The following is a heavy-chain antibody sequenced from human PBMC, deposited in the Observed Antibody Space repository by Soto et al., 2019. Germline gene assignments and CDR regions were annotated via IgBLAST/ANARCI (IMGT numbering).Heavy chain of an antibody. CDR2: ISDGDGDT. CDR1: GFTFSDYA. Sequence: LLQSGGDLVQPGGSLRLSCAASGFTFSDYAMTWVRQAPGKGLEWVSDISDGDGDTHYADSVRGRFVISRDNSKNTLFLEMNSLRAEDAAVYYCAKGSTYFDFWGQGSLVTVSS. V-gene: IGHV3-23*01. J-gene: IGHJ4*02. CDR3: AKGSTYFDF. D-gene: IGHD1-1*01.